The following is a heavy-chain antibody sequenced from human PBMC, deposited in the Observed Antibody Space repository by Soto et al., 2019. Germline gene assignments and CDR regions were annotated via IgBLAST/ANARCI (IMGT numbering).Heavy chain of an antibody. Sequence: QVQLVQSGAEVKKPGSSVKVSCKAPGGTFSSYTINWVRQAPGQGLEWMGRIIPIFGMANYAQKFQGRVTITADESTSTAYMQLSSLRSEDTGLYYCAREEAQYQLLHSYYYMDVWGKGTTVTVSS. J-gene: IGHJ6*03. CDR2: IIPIFGMA. CDR1: GGTFSSYT. CDR3: AREEAQYQLLHSYYYMDV. V-gene: IGHV1-69*08. D-gene: IGHD2-2*01.